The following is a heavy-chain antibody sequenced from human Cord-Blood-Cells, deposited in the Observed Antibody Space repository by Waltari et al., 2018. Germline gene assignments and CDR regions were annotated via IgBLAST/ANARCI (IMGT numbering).Heavy chain of an antibody. CDR3: AHSVVNWGAVGFDY. J-gene: IGHJ4*02. Sequence: QITSNESGLTLVMPTLTLTLTCTFSGSSLSTSGVALGWICQPPGKALEWLALIYWNDDKRYSPSLKNRLTITKDTSKNQVVLTMTNMDPVDTATYYCAHSVVNWGAVGFDYWGQGTLVTVSS. V-gene: IGHV2-5*01. CDR2: IYWNDDK. D-gene: IGHD7-27*01. CDR1: GSSLSTSGVA.